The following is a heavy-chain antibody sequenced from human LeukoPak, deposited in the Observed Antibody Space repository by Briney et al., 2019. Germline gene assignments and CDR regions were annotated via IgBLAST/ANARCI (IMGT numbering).Heavy chain of an antibody. D-gene: IGHD1-14*01. Sequence: SETLSLTCTVSDYSNRSVYHWGWIRPPPGKALEWFGSIYYSGSTSYNPSLKSQDTISVDTSKNQFSLKLSSVTAADTAVYYCARHWRSEYLLGYFDYWGQGTLVTVSS. CDR1: DYSNRSVYH. J-gene: IGHJ4*02. CDR2: IYYSGST. CDR3: ARHWRSEYLLGYFDY. V-gene: IGHV4-38-2*02.